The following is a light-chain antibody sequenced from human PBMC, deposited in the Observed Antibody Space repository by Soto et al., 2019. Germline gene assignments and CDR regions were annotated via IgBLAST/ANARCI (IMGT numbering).Light chain of an antibody. CDR1: QRVSDNY. V-gene: IGKV3-20*01. Sequence: EIVLTQSPGTLSLSPGERATLSCRASQRVSDNYVAWYQQKPGQAPRLLISAASSRATGIPTRFSGSGSGTDFTLTISRLEPEDFAVYYCQQYGNSRSFGQGTKVEI. J-gene: IGKJ1*01. CDR3: QQYGNSRS. CDR2: AAS.